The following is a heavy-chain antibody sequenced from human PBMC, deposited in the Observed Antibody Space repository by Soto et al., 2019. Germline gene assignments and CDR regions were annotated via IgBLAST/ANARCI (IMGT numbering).Heavy chain of an antibody. V-gene: IGHV2-5*02. CDR1: GFSLTTRGVG. Sequence: QITLKESGPTLVKPTQTLTLTCTFSGFSLTTRGVGVGWIRQPPGKALEGLALIYWDDDKRYSPSLKRRLTITQDPSKNQVVLTLTNMDPVDTATYYCAHVPGSGQLLYSYYYYMDVWGKGATVAVS. CDR2: IYWDDDK. J-gene: IGHJ6*03. CDR3: AHVPGSGQLLYSYYYYMDV. D-gene: IGHD3-10*01.